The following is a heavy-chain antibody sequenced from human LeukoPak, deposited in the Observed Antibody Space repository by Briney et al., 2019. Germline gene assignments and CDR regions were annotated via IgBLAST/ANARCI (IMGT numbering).Heavy chain of an antibody. V-gene: IGHV4-4*07. J-gene: IGHJ4*02. D-gene: IGHD6-13*01. CDR2: IYTSGST. CDR3: ARDVVAAAGSWDY. CDR1: GGSISSFY. Sequence: PSETLSLTCAVYGGSISSFYWSWIRQPAGKGLEWIGRIYTSGSTNYNPSLKSRVTMSVDTSKNQFSLNLSSVTAADTAVYYCARDVVAAAGSWDYWGQGTLVTVSS.